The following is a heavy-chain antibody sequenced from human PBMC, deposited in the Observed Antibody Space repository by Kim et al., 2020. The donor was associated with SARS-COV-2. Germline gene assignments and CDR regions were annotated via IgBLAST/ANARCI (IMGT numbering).Heavy chain of an antibody. J-gene: IGHJ4*02. CDR2: ISSNGAST. Sequence: GGSLRLSCAASGFAFSNYAMHWVRQAPGKGLEYVSAISSNGASTYYTNSVKGRFIISRDNSKNTLYLQMGSLRAEDMAVYYCARSDLHFRGPYFDYWGQGTLVTVSS. CDR3: ARSDLHFRGPYFDY. CDR1: GFAFSNYA. V-gene: IGHV3-64*01. D-gene: IGHD3-16*01.